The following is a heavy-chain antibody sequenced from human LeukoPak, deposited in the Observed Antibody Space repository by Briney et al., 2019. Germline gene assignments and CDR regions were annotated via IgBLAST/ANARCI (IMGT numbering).Heavy chain of an antibody. CDR3: ARYGALHDAFDI. D-gene: IGHD4-17*01. CDR2: IYHSGRT. CDR1: GYSISRDYY. V-gene: IGHV4-38-2*02. J-gene: IGHJ3*02. Sequence: SETLSLTCTVSGYSISRDYYWGWIRQPPGKGLEWIGSIYHSGRTYYNPFLNSRITISVDTSKNQFSLRLSSVTAADTAMYYCARYGALHDAFDIWGQGTMVTVSS.